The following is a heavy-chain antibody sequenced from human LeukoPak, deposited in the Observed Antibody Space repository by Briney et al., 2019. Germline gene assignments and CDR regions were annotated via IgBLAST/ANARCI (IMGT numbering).Heavy chain of an antibody. CDR2: INPSGGST. J-gene: IGHJ4*02. CDR1: GYTFTSYY. V-gene: IGHV1-46*01. Sequence: GASVKVSCKASGYTFTSYYMHWLRQAPGQGLEWMGIINPSGGSTSYAQKFQGRVTMTRDTSTSTVYMELSSLRSEDTAVYYCARVVAVAGTSDYWGQGTLVTVSS. CDR3: ARVVAVAGTSDY. D-gene: IGHD6-19*01.